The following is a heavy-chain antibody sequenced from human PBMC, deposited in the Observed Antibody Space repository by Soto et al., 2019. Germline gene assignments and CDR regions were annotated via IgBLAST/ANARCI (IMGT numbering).Heavy chain of an antibody. J-gene: IGHJ2*01. D-gene: IGHD3-10*01. CDR2: ISGGGAAA. V-gene: IGHV3-23*01. CDR1: GFTFSGYA. Sequence: EVQLLDSGGGLVQPGGALRLSCAASGFTFSGYALTWVRQAPVKWLEWVSAISGGGAAAFYADSVKGRFTISRDNSKNNLYLQMNTLRAEDTAVYYCARKVSGSPGRPDLWYFALWSRGTLVTVSS. CDR3: ARKVSGSPGRPDLWYFAL.